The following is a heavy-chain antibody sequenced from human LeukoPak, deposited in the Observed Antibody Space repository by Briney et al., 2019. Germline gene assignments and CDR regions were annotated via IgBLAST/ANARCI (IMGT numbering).Heavy chain of an antibody. V-gene: IGHV4-38-2*02. CDR2: IYHSGST. CDR1: GYSISSGYY. Sequence: SETLSLTCTVSGYSISSGYYWGWIRQPPGKGLEWIGSIYHSGSTYYNPSLKSRVTISVDTSKNQFSLKLSSVTAADTAVYYCAFSNYVFDWFDPWGQGTLVTVSS. D-gene: IGHD4-11*01. J-gene: IGHJ5*02. CDR3: AFSNYVFDWFDP.